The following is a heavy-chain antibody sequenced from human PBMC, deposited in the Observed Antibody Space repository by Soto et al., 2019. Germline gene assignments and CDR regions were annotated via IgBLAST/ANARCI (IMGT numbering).Heavy chain of an antibody. V-gene: IGHV4-4*02. CDR3: ARAKIVATIQGAFDI. CDR2: IYHSGST. D-gene: IGHD5-12*01. CDR1: CGSISSSNW. J-gene: IGHJ3*02. Sequence: SETLPLTCSVSCGSISSSNWWSWVRQPPGKGLEWIGEIYHSGSTSYNPSLKSRVTISVDKSKNQFSLKLSSVTAADTAVYYCARAKIVATIQGAFDIWGQGTMVTVSS.